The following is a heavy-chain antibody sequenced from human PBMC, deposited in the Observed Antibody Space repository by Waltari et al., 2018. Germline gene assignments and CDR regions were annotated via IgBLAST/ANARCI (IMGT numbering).Heavy chain of an antibody. V-gene: IGHV7-4-1*02. CDR2: IKTNTGIP. CDR3: ARKYYDIVTGYYSFFRD. CDR1: GYTFTTYA. D-gene: IGHD3-9*01. Sequence: QVQLVQSGSELKNPGASVKVSCKSSGYTFTTYAVNLVRQAPGQGLEWMGWIKTNTGIPTYAKGFTGRFVFSSDTSVRTAYLQISSLKAEDTDVYYCARKYYDIVTGYYSFFRDWGQGTLVTVSS. J-gene: IGHJ4*02.